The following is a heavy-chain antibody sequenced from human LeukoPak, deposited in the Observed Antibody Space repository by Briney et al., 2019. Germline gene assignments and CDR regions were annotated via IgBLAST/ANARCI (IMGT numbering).Heavy chain of an antibody. D-gene: IGHD3-3*01. CDR2: ISGSGGST. CDR1: GFTFSSYA. CDR3: AKDVGFLEWLVCFDY. Sequence: GGSLRLSCAANGFTFSSYAMSWVRQAPGKGLEWVSGISGSGGSTYYAVSVKGRFTISRDNSKNTLYLQRNGLRAEDAALYYCAKDVGFLEWLVCFDYWGQGTLVTVSS. J-gene: IGHJ4*02. V-gene: IGHV3-23*01.